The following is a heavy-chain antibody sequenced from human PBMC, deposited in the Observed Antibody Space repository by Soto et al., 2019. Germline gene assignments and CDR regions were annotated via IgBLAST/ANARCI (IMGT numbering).Heavy chain of an antibody. Sequence: PSETLSVTCAVSGGSFTSNNWWTWVRQPPGQGLEWIGEIYRTGSTNYNPSLKSRVTISLDKSENQFSLKVTSLTAADTAVYYCARMGSVSYPYYYYYGMDAWGQGTTVSGS. CDR2: IYRTGST. V-gene: IGHV4-4*02. J-gene: IGHJ6*02. CDR3: ARMGSVSYPYYYYYGMDA. CDR1: GGSFTSNNW. D-gene: IGHD3-10*01.